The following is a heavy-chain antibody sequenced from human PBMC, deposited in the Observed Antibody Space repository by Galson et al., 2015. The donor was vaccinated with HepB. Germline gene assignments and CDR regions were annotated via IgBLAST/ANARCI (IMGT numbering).Heavy chain of an antibody. V-gene: IGHV6-1*01. CDR1: GDSVSSNSAA. CDR3: ARETRLTIAAVGWFDP. CDR2: TYYRYKWYN. J-gene: IGHJ5*02. Sequence: CAISGDSVSSNSAAWNWIRQSPSRGLEWLGRTYYRYKWYNDYAVSVKSRITINPDTSKNQFSLQLNSVTPEDTAVYYCARETRLTIAAVGWFDPWGQGTLVTVSS. D-gene: IGHD6-6*01.